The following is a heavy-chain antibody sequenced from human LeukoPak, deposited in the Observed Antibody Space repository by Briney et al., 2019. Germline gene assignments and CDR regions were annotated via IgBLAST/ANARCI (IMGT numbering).Heavy chain of an antibody. Sequence: SETLSLTCAVYGGSFSGYYWSWIRQPPGKGLEWIGEINHSGSTNYNPSLKSRVTISVDTSKNQFSLKLSSVTAADTAVYYCARVHRWFGVVIIQGGYFDYWGQGTLVTVSS. D-gene: IGHD3-3*01. J-gene: IGHJ4*02. CDR1: GGSFSGYY. V-gene: IGHV4-34*01. CDR2: INHSGST. CDR3: ARVHRWFGVVIIQGGYFDY.